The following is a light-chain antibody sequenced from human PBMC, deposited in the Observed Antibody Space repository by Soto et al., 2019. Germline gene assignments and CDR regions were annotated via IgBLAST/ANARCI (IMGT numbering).Light chain of an antibody. CDR3: AAWDDSLNFPYV. V-gene: IGLV1-44*01. Sequence: QSVLTQPPSASVTPGQRVTISCSGSSSNIGSNTVHWYQQLAGAAPKLLIYDSNPRPSGVPDRFSGSQSGTSASLAISGLQSEDEADYYCAAWDDSLNFPYVFGTGTKVTVL. CDR1: SSNIGSNT. CDR2: DSN. J-gene: IGLJ1*01.